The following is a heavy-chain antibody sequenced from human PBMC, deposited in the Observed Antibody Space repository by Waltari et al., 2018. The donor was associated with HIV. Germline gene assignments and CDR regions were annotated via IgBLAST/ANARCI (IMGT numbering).Heavy chain of an antibody. CDR2: IYWDDDK. CDR3: AHRGGYDSGADFDY. D-gene: IGHD5-12*01. CDR1: GFSLSTSGVG. V-gene: IGHV2-5*02. J-gene: IGHJ4*02. Sequence: QITLKESGPTLVKPTQTLTLTCTFSGFSLSTSGVGVGWIRQPPGKALEWLALIYWDDDKRYSPSLKSRLTITKDTSKNQVVLTMTNMDPVDTATYYCAHRGGYDSGADFDYWGQGTLVTVSS.